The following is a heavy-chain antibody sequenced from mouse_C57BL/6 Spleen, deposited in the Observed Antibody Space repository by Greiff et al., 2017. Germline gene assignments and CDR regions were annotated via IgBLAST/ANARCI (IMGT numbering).Heavy chain of an antibody. CDR1: GYAFSSSW. Sequence: QVTLKESGPELVKPGASVKISCKASGYAFSSSWMNWVKQRPGKGLEWIGRIYPGDGDTNYNGKFKGKATLTADKSSSTAYMQLSSLTSEDSAVYFCARDTTVVAGDYFDYWGQGTTLTVSS. CDR3: ARDTTVVAGDYFDY. J-gene: IGHJ2*01. D-gene: IGHD1-1*01. CDR2: IYPGDGDT. V-gene: IGHV1-82*01.